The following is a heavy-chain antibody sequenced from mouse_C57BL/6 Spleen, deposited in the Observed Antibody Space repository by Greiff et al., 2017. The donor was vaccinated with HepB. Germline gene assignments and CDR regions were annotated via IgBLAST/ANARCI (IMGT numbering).Heavy chain of an antibody. CDR2: INPNNGGT. J-gene: IGHJ4*01. CDR1: GYTFTDYN. D-gene: IGHD1-1*01. V-gene: IGHV1-18*01. Sequence: EVKLQESGPELVKPGASVKIPCKASGYTFTDYNMDWVKQSHGKSLEWIGDINPNNGGTIYNQKFKGKATLTVDKSSSTAYMELRSLTSEDTAVYYCARSDYYGSRRRAMDYWGQGTSVTVSS. CDR3: ARSDYYGSRRRAMDY.